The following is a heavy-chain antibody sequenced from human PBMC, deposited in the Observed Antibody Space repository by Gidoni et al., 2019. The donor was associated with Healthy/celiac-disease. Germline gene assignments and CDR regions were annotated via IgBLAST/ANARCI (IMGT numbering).Heavy chain of an antibody. CDR2: IRGSGGST. CDR3: AKDRVRGGSYARGDY. CDR1: GFTFSRYA. D-gene: IGHD1-26*01. V-gene: IGHV3-23*01. J-gene: IGHJ4*02. Sequence: EVQLLESGGGLVQPGGSLRLSCSASGFTFSRYAMRWVRQAPGKGLEWVSAIRGSGGSTYYADSVKGRFTISRDNSKNTLYLQMNSLRAEDTAVYYCAKDRVRGGSYARGDYWGQGTLVTVSS.